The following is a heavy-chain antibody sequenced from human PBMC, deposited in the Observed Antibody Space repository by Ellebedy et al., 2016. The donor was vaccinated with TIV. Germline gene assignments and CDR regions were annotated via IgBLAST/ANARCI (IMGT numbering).Heavy chain of an antibody. J-gene: IGHJ4*02. CDR3: ARDGSIAVDGTSDY. CDR2: IKQDGSEE. V-gene: IGHV3-7*01. CDR1: GFTFSSYW. Sequence: GESLKISXAASGFTFSSYWMSWVRQAPGKGLEWMANIKQDGSEEYYVDSVRGRFTISRDNAKNSLYLQMSSLRAEDTAVYYCARDGSIAVDGTSDYWGQGTLVTVSS. D-gene: IGHD6-19*01.